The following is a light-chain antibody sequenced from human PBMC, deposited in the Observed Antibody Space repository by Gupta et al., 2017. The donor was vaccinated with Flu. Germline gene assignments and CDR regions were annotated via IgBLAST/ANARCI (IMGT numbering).Light chain of an antibody. CDR1: QDVRND. CDR2: AAS. V-gene: IGKV1-17*01. J-gene: IGKJ2*01. CDR3: RQHNSYPYI. Sequence: DIQMTQSPSSLSASVGDRVTLTCRASQDVRNDLGWYQQKAGKAPKRLIYAASRLHSGVPSRFSSSGSGTEFTLTISSLQPEDFATYYCRQHNSYPYIVGQGTKLEMK.